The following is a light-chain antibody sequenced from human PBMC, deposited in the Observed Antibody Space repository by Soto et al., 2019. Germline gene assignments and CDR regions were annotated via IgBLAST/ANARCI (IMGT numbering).Light chain of an antibody. V-gene: IGLV2-14*01. J-gene: IGLJ1*01. CDR2: GVK. Sequence: QSVLTQPASVSGSPGQSVTISCTGSGRDIGAYDYVSWYQQPPGKAPKLLIYGVKNRPSWVSYRFSASKSAFTASLTIPGLQADDEAHYYCIYNTISYLYVFGPGTKVT. CDR1: GRDIGAYDY. CDR3: IYNTISYLYV.